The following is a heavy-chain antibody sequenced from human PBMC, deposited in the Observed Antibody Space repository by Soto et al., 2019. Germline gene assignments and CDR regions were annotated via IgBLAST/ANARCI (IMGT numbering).Heavy chain of an antibody. D-gene: IGHD3-10*01. CDR3: AKGRGGSGSLTHRVDF. CDR1: GFTFNNYA. V-gene: IGHV3-23*01. CDR2: ISGGGYTT. Sequence: EVQLLESGGGLVQPGGSLRLSCAASGFTFNNYAMTWVRQAPGKGLEWVSAISGGGYTTAYADSVKGRFTVSRDGSKNTLYLQMSSLRADDTALYYCAKGRGGSGSLTHRVDFWGQGTLVTVSS. J-gene: IGHJ4*02.